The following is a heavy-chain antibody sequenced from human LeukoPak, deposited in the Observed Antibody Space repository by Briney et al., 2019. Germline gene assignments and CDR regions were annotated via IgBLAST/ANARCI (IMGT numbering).Heavy chain of an antibody. D-gene: IGHD6-13*01. J-gene: IGHJ3*02. CDR3: ARATSSWSQHAFDI. CDR1: GGSISIYY. CDR2: IYYSGST. Sequence: PSETLSLTCTVSGGSISIYYWSWIRQPPGKGLEWIGYIYYSGSTNYNPSLKSRVTISVDTSKNQFSLKLSSVTAADTAVYYCARATSSWSQHAFDIWGQGTMVTVSS. V-gene: IGHV4-59*01.